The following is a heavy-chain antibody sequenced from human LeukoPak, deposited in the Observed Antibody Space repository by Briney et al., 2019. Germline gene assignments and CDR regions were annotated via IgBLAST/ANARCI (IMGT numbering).Heavy chain of an antibody. D-gene: IGHD6-19*01. J-gene: IGHJ5*02. CDR3: AKGSGSVWYGWFAP. V-gene: IGHV3-23*01. CDR1: GFSFSDYA. CDR2: IDASGGAT. Sequence: GGSLRLSCAASGFSFSDYAMYWVRQAPGKGLEWVSTIDASGGATYYADSVEGRFTISRDNSKNTFYLQMNSLRAEDTAVYYCAKGSGSVWYGWFAPWGQGTLVTVSS.